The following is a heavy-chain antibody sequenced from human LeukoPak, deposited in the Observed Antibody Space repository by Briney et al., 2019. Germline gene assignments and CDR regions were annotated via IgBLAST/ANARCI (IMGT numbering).Heavy chain of an antibody. Sequence: GASVKVSCKASGGTFSSYAIAWVRQAPGQGLEWMGGIIPIFGTANYAQKFQGRVTIIADKSTSTAYMELTSLRSEDTAVYYCARDERPGPGYSSNWYKGGLNWFDPWGQGTLVTVSS. V-gene: IGHV1-69*06. J-gene: IGHJ5*02. CDR3: ARDERPGPGYSSNWYKGGLNWFDP. D-gene: IGHD6-13*01. CDR1: GGTFSSYA. CDR2: IIPIFGTA.